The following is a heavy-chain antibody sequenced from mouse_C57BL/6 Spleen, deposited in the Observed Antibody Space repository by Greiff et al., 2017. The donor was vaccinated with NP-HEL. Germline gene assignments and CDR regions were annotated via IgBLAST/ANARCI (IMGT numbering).Heavy chain of an antibody. CDR1: GFSITSYYF. J-gene: IGHJ2*01. Sequence: EVKLVESGPGLVKPSQSLSLSCSVSGFSITSYYFWYLIRTLPGDHLELAVYLSYDGSHNYTPSFKNRISITRDTAKNKFILKWKSVTTEDTATYYCARDLSWDGYFDYWGQGTTLTVSS. CDR2: LSYDGSH. D-gene: IGHD4-1*01. CDR3: ARDLSWDGYFDY. V-gene: IGHV3-6*01.